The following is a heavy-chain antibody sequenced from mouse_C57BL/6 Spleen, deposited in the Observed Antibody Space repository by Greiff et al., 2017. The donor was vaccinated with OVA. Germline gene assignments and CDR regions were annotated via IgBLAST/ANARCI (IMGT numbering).Heavy chain of an antibody. CDR3: ARQLTGHYYAMDY. CDR1: GFTFSDYG. V-gene: IGHV5-17*01. CDR2: ISSGSSTI. J-gene: IGHJ4*01. Sequence: EVQRVESGGGLVKPGGSLKLSCAASGFTFSDYGMHWVRQAPEKGLEWVAYISSGSSTIYYADTVKGRFTISRDNAKNTLFLQMTSLRSEDTAMYYCARQLTGHYYAMDYWGQGTSVTVSS. D-gene: IGHD4-1*01.